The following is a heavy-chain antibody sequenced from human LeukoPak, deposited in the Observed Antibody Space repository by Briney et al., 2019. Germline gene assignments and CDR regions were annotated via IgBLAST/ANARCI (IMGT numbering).Heavy chain of an antibody. J-gene: IGHJ4*02. CDR1: GFTFSNYG. V-gene: IGHV3-33*01. D-gene: IGHD2-2*01. CDR2: IWNDGNNK. Sequence: GWSLRLSCAASGFTFSNYGMEWVRQAPGKGLEWVALIWNDGNNKHYADSVKGRFSISRDNSKNTLYLQMNSLRAEDTAVYYCARHIWKGSCRSTSCSSLDYWGQGTLVTVSS. CDR3: ARHIWKGSCRSTSCSSLDY.